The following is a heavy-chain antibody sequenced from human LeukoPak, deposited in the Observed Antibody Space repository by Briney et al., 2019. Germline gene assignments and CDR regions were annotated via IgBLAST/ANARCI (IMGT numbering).Heavy chain of an antibody. CDR1: GFTFDDYA. V-gene: IGHV3-43*02. Sequence: PGGSLRLSCAASGFTFDDYAMHWVRQAPGKGLEWVSLISGDGGSTYYADSVKGRFTISRDNSKNSLYLQMNSLRTEDTALYYCAKDGNLAIYDILTGYRRQRNWFDPWGQGTLVTVSS. CDR2: ISGDGGST. J-gene: IGHJ5*02. D-gene: IGHD3-9*01. CDR3: AKDGNLAIYDILTGYRRQRNWFDP.